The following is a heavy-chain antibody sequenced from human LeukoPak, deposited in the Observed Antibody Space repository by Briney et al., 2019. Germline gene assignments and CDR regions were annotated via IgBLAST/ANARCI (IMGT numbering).Heavy chain of an antibody. CDR3: ARDFSGSSWSFDY. J-gene: IGHJ4*02. CDR2: ISYDGSNK. V-gene: IGHV3-30-3*01. D-gene: IGHD6-13*01. CDR1: GFTFSSYA. Sequence: GGSLRLSCAASGFTFSSYAMHWVRQAPGKGLEWVAVISYDGSNKYYADSVKGRFTISRDNSKNTLYLQMNSLRAEDTAVHYCARDFSGSSWSFDYWGQGTLVTVSS.